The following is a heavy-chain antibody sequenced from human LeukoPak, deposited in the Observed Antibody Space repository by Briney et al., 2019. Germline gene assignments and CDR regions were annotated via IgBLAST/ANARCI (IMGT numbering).Heavy chain of an antibody. V-gene: IGHV5-51*01. CDR2: IYPGDSDT. CDR1: GYSFATYW. Sequence: GDSLKISCKGCGYSFATYWIVWVRQMPGKGLEWVGIIYPGDSDTRYSPSFQGQVTISADKSISTAYLQWSSLKASDTAIYYCARAYSSGWYGGFKHWGQGTLVTVSS. J-gene: IGHJ1*01. D-gene: IGHD6-19*01. CDR3: ARAYSSGWYGGFKH.